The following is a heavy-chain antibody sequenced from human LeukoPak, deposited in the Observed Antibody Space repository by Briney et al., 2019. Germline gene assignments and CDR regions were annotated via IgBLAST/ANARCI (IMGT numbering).Heavy chain of an antibody. Sequence: GASVKVSCKASGYTFTRYGISWVRQAPGQGLEWMGWISAYNGNTNYAQKLQGRVTMTTDTSTSTAYMELRSLRSDDTAVYYCARKNQLVAYQLLSGQPGDTILFDPWGQGTLVTASS. CDR3: ARKNQLVAYQLLSGQPGDTILFDP. D-gene: IGHD2-2*01. V-gene: IGHV1-18*01. CDR2: ISAYNGNT. CDR1: GYTFTRYG. J-gene: IGHJ5*02.